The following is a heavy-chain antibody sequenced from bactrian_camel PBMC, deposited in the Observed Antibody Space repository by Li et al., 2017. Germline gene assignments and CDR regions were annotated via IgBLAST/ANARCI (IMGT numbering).Heavy chain of an antibody. V-gene: IGHV3S25*01. CDR1: GFTFSSYW. Sequence: QVQLVESGGGLVQPGGSLRLSCAASGFTFSSYWMCWVRQAPGKGLEWVSSISSGGITTYYADSVKGQFTISRDNAKNTVYLQMNSLKPEDTAVYYCVRGWDDGSWSFKYWGQGTQVTVS. J-gene: IGHJ4*01. CDR2: ISSGGITT. CDR3: VRGWDDGSWSFKY. D-gene: IGHD2*01.